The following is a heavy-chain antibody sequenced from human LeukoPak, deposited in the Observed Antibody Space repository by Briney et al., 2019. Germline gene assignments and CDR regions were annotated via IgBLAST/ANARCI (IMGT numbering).Heavy chain of an antibody. V-gene: IGHV3-30*02. J-gene: IGHJ6*03. CDR1: GFTFSSYG. D-gene: IGHD2/OR15-2a*01. Sequence: PGGSLRLSCAASGFTFSSYGMHWVRQAPGKGLEWVAFIRYDGSNKYYADSVKGRFTISRDNSKNTLYLQMNSLRAEDTAVYYCAKAPVFSRYYYMDVWGKGTTVTVSS. CDR2: IRYDGSNK. CDR3: AKAPVFSRYYYMDV.